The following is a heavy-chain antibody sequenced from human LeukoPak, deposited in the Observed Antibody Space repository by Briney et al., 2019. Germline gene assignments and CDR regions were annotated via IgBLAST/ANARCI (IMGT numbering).Heavy chain of an antibody. J-gene: IGHJ4*02. V-gene: IGHV4-34*01. D-gene: IGHD2-2*01. Sequence: SETLSLTCAVYGGSFSGYYWSWIRQPPGKGLEWIGEINHGGSTNYNPSLKSRVTISVDTSKNQFSLKLSSVTAADTAVYYCARGNADCSSTSCYDYWGQGTLVTVSS. CDR3: ARGNADCSSTSCYDY. CDR2: INHGGST. CDR1: GGSFSGYY.